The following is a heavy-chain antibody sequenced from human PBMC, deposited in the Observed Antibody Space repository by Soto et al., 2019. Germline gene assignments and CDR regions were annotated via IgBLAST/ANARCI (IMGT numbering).Heavy chain of an antibody. CDR1: GFTFSNYA. Sequence: EVQLLESGGALVQPGGSLRLSCAASGFTFSNYAMSWVRQAPGKGLEWVSGISSSGGSTYHADSVQGRFTISRDKSKNTLYLQVNSLRAEDTAVYYCVLMTYYDLLSGKGHFDNWGQGTLVTVSP. J-gene: IGHJ4*02. CDR3: VLMTYYDLLSGKGHFDN. D-gene: IGHD3-3*01. V-gene: IGHV3-23*01. CDR2: ISSSGGST.